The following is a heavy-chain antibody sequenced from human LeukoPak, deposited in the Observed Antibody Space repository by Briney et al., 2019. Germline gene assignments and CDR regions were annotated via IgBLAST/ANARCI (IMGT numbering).Heavy chain of an antibody. D-gene: IGHD6-13*01. Sequence: SETLSLTCTVSGGSISSSSYYWGWIRQPPGKGLEWIGEINHSGSTNYNPSLKSRVTISVDTSKNQFSLKLSSVTAADTAVYYCARGSIAAAGTGVWFDPWGQGTLVTVSS. CDR2: INHSGST. CDR1: GGSISSSSYY. J-gene: IGHJ5*02. CDR3: ARGSIAAAGTGVWFDP. V-gene: IGHV4-39*07.